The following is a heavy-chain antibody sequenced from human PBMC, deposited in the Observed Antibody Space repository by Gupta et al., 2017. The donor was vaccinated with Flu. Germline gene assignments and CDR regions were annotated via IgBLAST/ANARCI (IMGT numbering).Heavy chain of an antibody. J-gene: IGHJ4*02. V-gene: IGHV3-48*01. CDR2: ISGNGNTI. D-gene: IGHD3-22*01. CDR3: ASYYYDSSGTHF. Sequence: VRQTPKEGREWVSYISGNGNTIYYADSVKGRFTITRDNAKNSLYLQMNSLRAEDTAVYYCASYYYDSSGTHFWGQGTLVTVSS.